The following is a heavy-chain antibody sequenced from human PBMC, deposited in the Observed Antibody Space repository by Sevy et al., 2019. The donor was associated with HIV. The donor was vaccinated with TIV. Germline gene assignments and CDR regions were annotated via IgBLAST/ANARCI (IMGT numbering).Heavy chain of an antibody. D-gene: IGHD6-13*01. J-gene: IGHJ6*02. CDR3: ARTEQQLVYYYYYGMDV. CDR1: GFTFSSYA. Sequence: GGSLRLSCAASGFTFSSYAMHWVRQAPGKGLEWVAVISYDGSNKYYADSVKGRFTISRDNSKNTLYLQMNSLRAEDTAVDYCARTEQQLVYYYYYGMDVWGQGTTVTVSS. V-gene: IGHV3-30-3*01. CDR2: ISYDGSNK.